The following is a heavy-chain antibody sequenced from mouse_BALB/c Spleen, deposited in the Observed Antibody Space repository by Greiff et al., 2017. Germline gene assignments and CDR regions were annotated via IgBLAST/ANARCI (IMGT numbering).Heavy chain of an antibody. CDR1: GFTFSSYA. CDR2: ISSGGSYT. CDR3: ARFDGYYVSWFAY. Sequence: EVKVVESGGGLVKPGGSLKLSCAASGFTFSSYAMSWVRQSPEKRLEWVAEISSGGSYTYYPDTVTGRFTISRDNAKNTLYLEMSSLRSEDTAMYYCARFDGYYVSWFAYWGQGTLVTVSA. V-gene: IGHV5-9-4*01. J-gene: IGHJ3*01. D-gene: IGHD2-3*01.